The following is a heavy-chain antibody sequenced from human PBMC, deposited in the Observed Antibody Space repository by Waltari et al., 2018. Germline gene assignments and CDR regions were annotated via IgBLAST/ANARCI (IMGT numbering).Heavy chain of an antibody. CDR1: GFTVSSNY. D-gene: IGHD1-26*01. V-gene: IGHV3-53*02. Sequence: EVQLVETGGGLIQPGGSLSLSCAASGFTVSSNYMSWARPAPGKGLEWVSVIYSGGSTYYADSVKGRFTISRDNSKNTLYLQMNSLRAEDTAVYYCARRGGPHHPFDPWGQGTLVTVSS. J-gene: IGHJ5*02. CDR2: IYSGGST. CDR3: ARRGGPHHPFDP.